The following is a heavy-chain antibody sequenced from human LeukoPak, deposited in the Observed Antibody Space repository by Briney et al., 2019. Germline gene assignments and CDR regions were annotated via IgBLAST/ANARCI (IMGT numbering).Heavy chain of an antibody. CDR3: ARLPLRVRGVPYYYGMDV. CDR2: IYYSGST. CDR1: GGSISSGDYY. J-gene: IGHJ6*02. Sequence: SETLSLTCTVSGGSISSGDYYWSWIRQPPGKGLEWIGYIYYSGSTNYNPSLKSRVTISVDTSKNQFSLKLSSVTAADTAVYYCARLPLRVRGVPYYYGMDVWGQGTTVTVSS. D-gene: IGHD3-10*01. V-gene: IGHV4-61*08.